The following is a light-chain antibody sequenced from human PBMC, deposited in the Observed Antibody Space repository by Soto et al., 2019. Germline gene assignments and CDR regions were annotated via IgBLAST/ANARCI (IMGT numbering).Light chain of an antibody. CDR2: GAS. J-gene: IGKJ3*01. CDR3: QQYGSSRT. Sequence: IVLTQSPGTLSLSPGERASLSCRASQSVSSNYLAWYQQKPGQAPRLLIYGASSRATGIPDRFSGSGSGTDFTLTISRLEPEDFAVYYCQQYGSSRTFGPGTKVDIK. CDR1: QSVSSNY. V-gene: IGKV3-20*01.